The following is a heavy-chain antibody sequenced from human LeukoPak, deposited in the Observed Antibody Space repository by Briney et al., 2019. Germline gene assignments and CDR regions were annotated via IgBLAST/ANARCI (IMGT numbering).Heavy chain of an antibody. Sequence: GGSLRLSCAASGFTFSSYSMNWVRQAPGKGLEWVSAISGSGGSTYYADSVKGRFTISRDNSKNTPYLQMNSLRAEDTAVYYCAKVSPPHSSSPGDYWGQGTLVTVSS. CDR3: AKVSPPHSSSPGDY. CDR2: ISGSGGST. J-gene: IGHJ4*02. D-gene: IGHD6-6*01. V-gene: IGHV3-23*01. CDR1: GFTFSSYS.